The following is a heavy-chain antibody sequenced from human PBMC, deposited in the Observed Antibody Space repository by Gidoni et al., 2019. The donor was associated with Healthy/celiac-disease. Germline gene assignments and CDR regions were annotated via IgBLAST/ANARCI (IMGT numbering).Heavy chain of an antibody. J-gene: IGHJ4*02. CDR1: GFTFSSYS. D-gene: IGHD2-2*01. V-gene: IGHV3-21*01. CDR3: ARDQDEDIVVVPAARGIGFDY. Sequence: EVQLVESGGGRVKPGGSLRLSCAASGFTFSSYSMTWVRQAPGKGLEWVSSIMSSSSYIYYADSVKGRFTISRDNAKNSLYLQINSLRAEYTAVYYCARDQDEDIVVVPAARGIGFDYWGQGTLVTVSS. CDR2: IMSSSSYI.